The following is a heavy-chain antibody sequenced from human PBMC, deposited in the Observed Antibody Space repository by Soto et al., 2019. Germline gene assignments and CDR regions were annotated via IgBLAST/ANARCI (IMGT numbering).Heavy chain of an antibody. D-gene: IGHD3-10*01. CDR3: ARDSLPGTWFDP. J-gene: IGHJ5*02. V-gene: IGHV4-30-2*01. CDR2: IYHSGST. CDR1: GGSISSGGYS. Sequence: QLQLQESGSGLVKPSQTLSLTCAVSGGSISSGGYSWNWIRQPPGKALEWIGYIYHSGSTYYNPSLKSRVIISVDKSKNQFSLKLSSVTAADTAVYYCARDSLPGTWFDPWGQGTLVTVSS.